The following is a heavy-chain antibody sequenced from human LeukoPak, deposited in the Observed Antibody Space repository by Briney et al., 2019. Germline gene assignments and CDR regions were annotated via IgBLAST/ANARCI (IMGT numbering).Heavy chain of an antibody. V-gene: IGHV4-34*01. CDR3: ARVHGDYGSYYYYYYMDV. CDR1: GGSFSGYY. D-gene: IGHD4-17*01. J-gene: IGHJ6*03. Sequence: PSETLSLTCSVSGGSFSGYYWSWIRQPPGKGLEWIGEINHSGSTNYNPSLKSRVNMSVVTSKNQFSLKLSSVTAADTAVYYCARVHGDYGSYYYYYYMDVWGKGTTVTVSS. CDR2: INHSGST.